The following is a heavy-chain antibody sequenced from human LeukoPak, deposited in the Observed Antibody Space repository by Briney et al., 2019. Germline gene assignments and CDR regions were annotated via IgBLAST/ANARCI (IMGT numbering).Heavy chain of an antibody. CDR2: IKQDGSEK. CDR1: EFTFSRYW. CDR3: ARTVATSLDP. J-gene: IGHJ5*02. Sequence: GGSLRLSCAASEFTFSRYWMSWVRQAPGKGLEWVANIKQDGSEKYYVDSVKGRFTISRDNAKNSVYLQMNSLRAEDTAVYYCARTVATSLDPWGQGTLVTVSS. V-gene: IGHV3-7*01. D-gene: IGHD4-23*01.